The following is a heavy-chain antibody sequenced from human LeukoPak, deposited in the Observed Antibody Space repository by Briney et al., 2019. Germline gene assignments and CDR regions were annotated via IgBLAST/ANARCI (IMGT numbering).Heavy chain of an antibody. CDR3: ARLDTALDY. CDR2: IYYTGST. J-gene: IGHJ4*02. Sequence: SETLSLTCTVSGGSLSSGDYYWNWIRQSPGKGVEWLGYIYYTGSTSYSPSLKSRVSISRDTSKNQFSLNLHSVTAADTAVYYCARLDTALDYWGQGTLVTVSS. D-gene: IGHD5-18*01. V-gene: IGHV4-30-4*08. CDR1: GGSLSSGDYY.